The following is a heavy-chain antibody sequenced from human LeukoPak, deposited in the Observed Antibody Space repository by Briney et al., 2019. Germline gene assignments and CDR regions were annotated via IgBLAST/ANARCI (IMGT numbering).Heavy chain of an antibody. CDR2: ISSSSSTI. D-gene: IGHD2-2*01. V-gene: IGHV3-48*01. CDR1: GFTFSSYS. CDR3: ARDGAGYRLLHDY. J-gene: IGHJ4*02. Sequence: PGGSLRLSCAASGFTFSSYSMNWVRQAPGKGLEWVSYISSSSSTIYYADSVKGRFTISRDNAKNSLYLQMNSLRAEDTAVYYCARDGAGYRLLHDYWGQGTLVTVSS.